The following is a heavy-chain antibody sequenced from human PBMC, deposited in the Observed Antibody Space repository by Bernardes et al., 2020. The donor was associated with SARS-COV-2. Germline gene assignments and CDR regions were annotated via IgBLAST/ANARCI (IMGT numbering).Heavy chain of an antibody. J-gene: IGHJ6*02. CDR1: GGTFSSYA. CDR3: ARAYCSGGSCYSDDYYYYGMDV. CDR2: IIPIFGTA. D-gene: IGHD2-15*01. V-gene: IGHV1-69*13. Sequence: SVKVSCKASGGTFSSYAISWVRQAPGQGLEWMGGIIPIFGTANYAQKFQGRVTITADESTSTAYMELSSLRSEDTAVYYCARAYCSGGSCYSDDYYYYGMDVWGQGTTVTVSS.